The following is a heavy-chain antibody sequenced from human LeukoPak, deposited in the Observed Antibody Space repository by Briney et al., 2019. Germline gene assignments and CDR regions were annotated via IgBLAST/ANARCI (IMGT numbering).Heavy chain of an antibody. CDR3: AKRESPWNAFDI. D-gene: IGHD5-12*01. V-gene: IGHV3-23*01. CDR2: ISGSGGST. CDR1: GFTVSSNY. Sequence: GGSLRLSCAASGFTVSSNYMSWVRQAPGKGLEWVSGISGSGGSTYYADSVRGRFTISRDNSKNTLYLQMSSLRAEDTAVYYCAKRESPWNAFDIWGQGTMVTVSS. J-gene: IGHJ3*02.